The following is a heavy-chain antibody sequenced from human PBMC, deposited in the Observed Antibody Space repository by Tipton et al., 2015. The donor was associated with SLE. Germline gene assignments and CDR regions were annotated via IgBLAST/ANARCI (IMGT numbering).Heavy chain of an antibody. Sequence: GSLRLSCAASGFTFGIYTMTWVRQAPGKGLEWVSVIYSGSSSTYYADSVKGRFTISRDNSKNTLYLQMNSLRAEDTAVYYCAKDPGFRLGYYYMDVWGKGTTVIVS. CDR1: GFTFGIYT. J-gene: IGHJ6*03. V-gene: IGHV3-23*03. D-gene: IGHD3-9*01. CDR2: IYSGSSST. CDR3: AKDPGFRLGYYYMDV.